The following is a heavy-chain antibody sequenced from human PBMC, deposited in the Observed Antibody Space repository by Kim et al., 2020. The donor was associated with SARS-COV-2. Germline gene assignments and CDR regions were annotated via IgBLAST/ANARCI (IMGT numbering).Heavy chain of an antibody. CDR1: GFTFSSYG. Sequence: GGSLRLSCAASGFTFSSYGMHWVRQAPGKGLEWVAVISYDGSNKYYADSVKGRFTISRDNSKNTLYLQMNSLRAEDTAVYYCAKEISSGWFNYYYYGMDVWGQAATVTVSS. CDR3: AKEISSGWFNYYYYGMDV. CDR2: ISYDGSNK. J-gene: IGHJ6*02. V-gene: IGHV3-30*18. D-gene: IGHD6-19*01.